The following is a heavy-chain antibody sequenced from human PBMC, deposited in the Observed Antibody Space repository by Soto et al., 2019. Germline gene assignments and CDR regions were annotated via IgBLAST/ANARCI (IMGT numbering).Heavy chain of an antibody. Sequence: EVQLAESGGGLVLTGGSLGLSLAASGLSLVSYWLTWVRQVPGGGLAWVSRINGNADNSDYADSVKGRFTISRDNAMNRLYLQMDSLRADDTGVYYCVRDFRGAVAGSEFDHWGQGTLVTVSS. CDR2: INGNADNS. CDR3: VRDFRGAVAGSEFDH. D-gene: IGHD6-19*01. CDR1: GLSLVSYW. V-gene: IGHV3-74*01. J-gene: IGHJ4*02.